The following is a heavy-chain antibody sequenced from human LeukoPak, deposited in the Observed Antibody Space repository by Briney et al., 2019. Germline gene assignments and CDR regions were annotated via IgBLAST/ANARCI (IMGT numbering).Heavy chain of an antibody. CDR1: GFTFSSYA. Sequence: GRYLRLSCAASGFTFSSYAMHWVRKAPGKGLAWVAVISYDGSNKYYADSVKGRFTISRDNSKDTLYLQMNSLRAEDTAVYYCAREPYSYGYDYWGQGTLVTVSS. D-gene: IGHD5-18*01. CDR2: ISYDGSNK. J-gene: IGHJ4*02. CDR3: AREPYSYGYDY. V-gene: IGHV3-30-3*01.